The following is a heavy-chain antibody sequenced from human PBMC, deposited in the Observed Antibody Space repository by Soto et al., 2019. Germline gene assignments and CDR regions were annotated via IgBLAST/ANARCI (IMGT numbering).Heavy chain of an antibody. V-gene: IGHV3-7*01. D-gene: IGHD3-9*01. CDR2: IKEDGSEQ. J-gene: IGHJ4*02. CDR3: AGDATYGEILTLPY. Sequence: GGSLRLSCASSGFTFSSYCMNLVRQAPGKGLEWVANIKEDGSEQYYVDSVRGRFTISRDNAKNSLYLQMNGLRVEDTAVYYCAGDATYGEILTLPYWGLGTLVTVSS. CDR1: GFTFSSYC.